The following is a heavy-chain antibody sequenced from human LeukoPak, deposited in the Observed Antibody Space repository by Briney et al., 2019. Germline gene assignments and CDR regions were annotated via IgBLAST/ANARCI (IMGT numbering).Heavy chain of an antibody. J-gene: IGHJ4*02. CDR2: ISPSGNT. V-gene: IGHV4-34*01. CDR1: GFTFSDHY. Sequence: GSLRLSGAASGFTFSDHYMDWVRQAPGKSLEWVGEISPSGNTQYNPSLKSRVTISLDASKSQFYLKLNSVTAADTAVYYCARRVRSADYRLDYWGQGTLVTVSS. D-gene: IGHD4-11*01. CDR3: ARRVRSADYRLDY.